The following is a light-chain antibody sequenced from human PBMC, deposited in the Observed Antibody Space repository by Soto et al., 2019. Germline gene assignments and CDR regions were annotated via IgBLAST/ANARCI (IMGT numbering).Light chain of an antibody. J-gene: IGKJ1*01. CDR1: QSLLHSNGYNY. CDR3: MQALQTPWT. Sequence: EIVMTQTKLSLPVTPGEPASISCRSSQSLLHSNGYNYLDWYLQKPGQSPQLLIYLGSNRASGVPDRFSGSGSGTDFTLKISRVEAEDVGVYYCMQALQTPWTFGQGTKVDIK. CDR2: LGS. V-gene: IGKV2-28*01.